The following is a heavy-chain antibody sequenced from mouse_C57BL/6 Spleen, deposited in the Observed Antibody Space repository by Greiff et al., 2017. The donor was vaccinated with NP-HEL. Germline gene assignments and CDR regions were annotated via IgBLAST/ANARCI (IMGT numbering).Heavy chain of an antibody. Sequence: VQLQQSGTELVKPGASVKLSCKASGYTFTSYWMHWVKQRPGQGLEWIGNITPSNGGTNYNEKFKSKATLTVDKSSSTAYMQLSSLTSEDSAVYYCAGEGIDYYGSFPGYWGQGTSVTVSS. V-gene: IGHV1-53*01. J-gene: IGHJ4*01. CDR3: AGEGIDYYGSFPGY. CDR1: GYTFTSYW. CDR2: ITPSNGGT. D-gene: IGHD1-1*01.